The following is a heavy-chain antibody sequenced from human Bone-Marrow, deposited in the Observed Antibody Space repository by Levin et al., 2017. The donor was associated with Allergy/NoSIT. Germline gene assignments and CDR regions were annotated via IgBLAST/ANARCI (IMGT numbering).Heavy chain of an antibody. Sequence: GGSLRLSCAASGVTVSNNYMIWVRQAPGKGLECVSLIYSGGNTYDADAVKGRFTISRDNSKNTLYLQINNLRADDTTVYYCARNRPVTRLGYWAHGTVFTVSS. J-gene: IGHJ4*01. CDR1: GVTVSNNY. CDR3: ARNRPVTRLGY. V-gene: IGHV3-53*01. D-gene: IGHD2-21*02. CDR2: IYSGGNT.